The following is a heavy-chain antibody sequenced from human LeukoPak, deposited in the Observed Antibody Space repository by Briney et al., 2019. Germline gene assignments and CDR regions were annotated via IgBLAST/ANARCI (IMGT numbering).Heavy chain of an antibody. V-gene: IGHV4-34*01. CDR2: INHSGST. CDR3: AGSKQPRGDWYFDL. Sequence: SETLSLTCAVYGGSFSGYYWSWLRQPPGKGLEWPGEINHSGSTNYNPSLKSRVTISVDTSKNQFSLKLSSVTAADTAVYYCAGSKQPRGDWYFDLWGRGTLVTVSS. CDR1: GGSFSGYY. D-gene: IGHD6-13*01. J-gene: IGHJ2*01.